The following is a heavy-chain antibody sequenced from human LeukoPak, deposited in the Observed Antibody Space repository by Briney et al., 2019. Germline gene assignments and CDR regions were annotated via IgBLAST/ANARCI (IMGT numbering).Heavy chain of an antibody. CDR1: GYTFTCYY. CDR2: INPNSGGT. J-gene: IGHJ6*02. V-gene: IGHV1-2*04. Sequence: GASVKVSCKASGYTFTCYYMHWVRQAPGQGLEWMGWINPNSGGTNYAQKFQGWVTMTRDTSISTAYMELSRLRSDDTAVYYCATDPGEIVPAAKGPRGDYCYGMDVWGQGTTVTVSS. D-gene: IGHD2-2*01. CDR3: ATDPGEIVPAAKGPRGDYCYGMDV.